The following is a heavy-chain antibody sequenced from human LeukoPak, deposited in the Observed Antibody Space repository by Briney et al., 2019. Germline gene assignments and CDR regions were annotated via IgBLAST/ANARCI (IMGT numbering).Heavy chain of an antibody. V-gene: IGHV4-61*01. Sequence: KASETLSLTCTVSGGSISSGSYYWSWIRQPPGKGLEWIGYIYYSGSTNYNPSLKSRVTISVDTSKNQFSLKLSSVTAADTAVYYCARDVNWNDDYYYYMDVWGKGTTVTVSS. CDR2: IYYSGST. CDR1: GGSISSGSYY. CDR3: ARDVNWNDDYYYYMDV. J-gene: IGHJ6*03. D-gene: IGHD1-1*01.